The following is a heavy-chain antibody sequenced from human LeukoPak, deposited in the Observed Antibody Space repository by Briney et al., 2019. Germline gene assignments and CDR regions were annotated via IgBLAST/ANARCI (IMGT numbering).Heavy chain of an antibody. V-gene: IGHV1-18*01. CDR1: GYTFTSYG. CDR2: ISAYNGNK. J-gene: IGHJ4*02. D-gene: IGHD3-10*01. CDR3: ARLTYYYGSGSYYNVLDY. Sequence: ASVKVSCKASGYTFTSYGISWVRQAPGQGLEWMGWISAYNGNKNYAQKLQGRVTMTTDTSTSTAYMELRSLRSDDTAVYYCARLTYYYGSGSYYNVLDYWGQGTLVTVSS.